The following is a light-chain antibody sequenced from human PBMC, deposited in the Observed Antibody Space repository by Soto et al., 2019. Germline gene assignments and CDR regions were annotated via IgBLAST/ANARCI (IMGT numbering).Light chain of an antibody. V-gene: IGLV2-11*01. J-gene: IGLJ2*01. CDR1: SSDVGAYNF. CDR3: CSHAGTSTV. CDR2: DVS. Sequence: QSVLTQPPSVSGSPGQSVTISCTGTSSDVGAYNFVSWYQQHPGKAPKLIIYDVSKRPSGVPDRFSGSKSANTASLTISGLQAEDESDYYCCSHAGTSTVFGGGTKLTVL.